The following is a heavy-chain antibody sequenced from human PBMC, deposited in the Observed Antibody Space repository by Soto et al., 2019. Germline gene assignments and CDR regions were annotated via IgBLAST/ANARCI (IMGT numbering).Heavy chain of an antibody. V-gene: IGHV3-11*01. D-gene: IGHD4-17*01. CDR3: SRGTINTVTTYTLSD. Sequence: QVQLVESGGGLVKPGGSLRLSCAASGFTFSDYYMSWIRQAPGNGLEWVSYISSSGSTIYYADSVKCRFTISRDNAKNSLYLQMNSLRAEDTAVYYCSRGTINTVTTYTLSDWGQGTLVTVSS. J-gene: IGHJ4*02. CDR2: ISSSGSTI. CDR1: GFTFSDYY.